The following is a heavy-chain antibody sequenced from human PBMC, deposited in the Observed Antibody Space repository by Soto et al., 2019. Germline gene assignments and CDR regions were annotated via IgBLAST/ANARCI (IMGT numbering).Heavy chain of an antibody. D-gene: IGHD2-8*01. CDR2: IKGKTDGGTT. CDR1: GFTFSNAW. J-gene: IGHJ6*02. Sequence: EVQLVESGGGLVKPGGSLRLSCAASGFTFSNAWMYWVRQAPGKGLEWVGLIKGKTDGGTTDYAAPVKGRFAISRDDSKNTLYLQMNSLRAEDTAVYYCARDDGVGNYYYYGMDVWGQGTTVTVSS. CDR3: ARDDGVGNYYYYGMDV. V-gene: IGHV3-15*01.